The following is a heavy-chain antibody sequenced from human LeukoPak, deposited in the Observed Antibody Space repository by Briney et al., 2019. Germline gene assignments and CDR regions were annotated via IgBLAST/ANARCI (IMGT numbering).Heavy chain of an antibody. CDR2: IIPIFGTA. V-gene: IGHV1-69*05. J-gene: IGHJ6*03. Sequence: GASVKVSCKASGGTFSSYAISWVRQAPGQGLEWMGGIIPIFGTANYAQKFQGRVTITTDESTSTAYMELSSLRSEDTAVYYCATQAYCSSTSCRGNYYYYYMDVWGKGTTVTVSS. CDR1: GGTFSSYA. D-gene: IGHD2-2*01. CDR3: ATQAYCSSTSCRGNYYYYYMDV.